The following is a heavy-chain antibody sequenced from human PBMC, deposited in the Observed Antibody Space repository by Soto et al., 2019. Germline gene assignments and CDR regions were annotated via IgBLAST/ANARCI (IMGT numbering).Heavy chain of an antibody. J-gene: IGHJ5*02. CDR1: GGTFSSYA. Sequence: QVQLVQSGAEVKKPGSSVKVSCKASGGTFSSYAISWVRQAPGQGLEWMGGIIPIFGTANYAQKFQGRVTITADESTSKAYLELSSLSSEDTAVYYCARDPSIDSRGWFAPWGQGTLVTVSS. CDR2: IIPIFGTA. D-gene: IGHD6-6*01. V-gene: IGHV1-69*01. CDR3: ARDPSIDSRGWFAP.